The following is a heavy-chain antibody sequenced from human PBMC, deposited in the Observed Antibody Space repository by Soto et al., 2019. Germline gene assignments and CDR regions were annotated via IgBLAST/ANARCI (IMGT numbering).Heavy chain of an antibody. Sequence: QVQLQESGPGLVKPSETLSLTCTVSGGSVSSGSYYWSWIRQPPGKGLEWIGYIYYSGSTNDNTSLKSRVTISVDTSKNQFSLKLSSVTAADTAVYYCARGIEGWYQGRYYSGMDVWGQGTTVTVSS. D-gene: IGHD6-19*01. J-gene: IGHJ6*02. CDR3: ARGIEGWYQGRYYSGMDV. CDR2: IYYSGST. CDR1: GGSVSSGSYY. V-gene: IGHV4-61*01.